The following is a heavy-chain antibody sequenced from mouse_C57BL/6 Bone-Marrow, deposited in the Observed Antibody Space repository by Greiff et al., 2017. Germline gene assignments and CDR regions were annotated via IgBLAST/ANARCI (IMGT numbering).Heavy chain of an antibody. D-gene: IGHD3-3*01. CDR1: GYTFTSYW. CDR2: IDPSDSET. V-gene: IGHV1-52*01. J-gene: IGHJ2*01. Sequence: VQLQQPGAELVRPGSSVKLSCKASGYTFTSYWMHWVKQRPIQGLEWIGNIDPSDSETHYNQKFKDKATLTVDKSSSTAYMQLSSLTSEDSAVYYCARERALRSRDFDYWGQGTTLTVSS. CDR3: ARERALRSRDFDY.